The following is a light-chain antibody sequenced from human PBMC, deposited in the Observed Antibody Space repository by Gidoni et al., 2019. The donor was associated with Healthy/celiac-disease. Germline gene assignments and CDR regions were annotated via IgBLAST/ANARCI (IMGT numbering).Light chain of an antibody. J-gene: IGLJ3*02. Sequence: QSVLTQPPSVSAAPGQKVTISCSGSSSNIGNNYVSWYQQLPGTAPKLRIYENNKRPSGIPDRFSGSKSGTSATLGITGLQTGDEADYYCGTWDSSLRRVFGGGTKLTVL. V-gene: IGLV1-51*02. CDR2: ENN. CDR1: SSNIGNNY. CDR3: GTWDSSLRRV.